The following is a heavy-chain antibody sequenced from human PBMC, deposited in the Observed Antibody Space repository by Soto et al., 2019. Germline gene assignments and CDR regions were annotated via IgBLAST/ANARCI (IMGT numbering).Heavy chain of an antibody. D-gene: IGHD2-2*01. J-gene: IGHJ6*02. V-gene: IGHV3-23*01. CDR2: MSGSGGGT. CDR3: AWAYCSGTTCYGLYGMDV. CDR1: GFSFTNYA. Sequence: LGLSCAASGFSFTNYAMHWFRQASRKGREWVSSMSGSGGGTYYADSVKGRFTISRDNSKNTLFLQMNSLRAEDTALYYCAWAYCSGTTCYGLYGMDVWGQGTTVTVSS.